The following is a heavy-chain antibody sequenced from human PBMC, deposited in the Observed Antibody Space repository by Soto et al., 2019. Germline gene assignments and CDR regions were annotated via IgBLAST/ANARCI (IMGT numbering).Heavy chain of an antibody. V-gene: IGHV1-18*04. Sequence: ASVKVSCHASCCTFTNSGIRWVGPAPGQGVEGVGWISAYNGKTNYAQKLQGRVTMTTDTSTSTAYMELRSLRSDDTAVYYCARVGIQLWQHFDYWGQGTLVTVSA. CDR1: CCTFTNSG. D-gene: IGHD5-18*01. CDR3: ARVGIQLWQHFDY. J-gene: IGHJ4*02. CDR2: ISAYNGKT.